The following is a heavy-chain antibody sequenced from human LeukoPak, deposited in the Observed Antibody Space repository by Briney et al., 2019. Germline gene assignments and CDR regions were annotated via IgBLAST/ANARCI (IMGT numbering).Heavy chain of an antibody. D-gene: IGHD1-26*01. Sequence: ASVKVSCKASGYTFTSYAMHWVRQAPGQRLEWMGWINPNSGGTNYAQKFQGRVTMTRDTSISTAYMELSRLRSDDTAVYYCARASKGATDFDYWGQGTLVTVSS. V-gene: IGHV1-2*02. CDR1: GYTFTSYA. CDR2: INPNSGGT. CDR3: ARASKGATDFDY. J-gene: IGHJ4*02.